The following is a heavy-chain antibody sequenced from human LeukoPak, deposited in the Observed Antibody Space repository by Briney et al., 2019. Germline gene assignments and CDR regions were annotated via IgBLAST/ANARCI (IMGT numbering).Heavy chain of an antibody. CDR2: IKSKADGETT. D-gene: IGHD3-10*01. Sequence: PGGSLRLSCAASGFTFTNAWMSWVRQAPGEGLEWVGRIKSKADGETTDYAAPVKGRFTMSRDDSKATLYLQMNSLKAEDTAVYYCTTDLGITMIRGVIVYWGQGALVTVSS. V-gene: IGHV3-15*01. J-gene: IGHJ4*02. CDR1: GFTFTNAW. CDR3: TTDLGITMIRGVIVY.